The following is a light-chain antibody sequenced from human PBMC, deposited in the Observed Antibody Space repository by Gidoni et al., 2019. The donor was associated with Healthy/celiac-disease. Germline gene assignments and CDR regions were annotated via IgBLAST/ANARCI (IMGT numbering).Light chain of an antibody. CDR2: GKN. J-gene: IGLJ2*01. V-gene: IGLV3-19*01. Sequence: SSELTPDPAVSVALGQTVRITCQGDSLRSYYASWYQQKPGKAPVLVIYGKNNRPSGIPDRFSGSSSGNTASLTITGAQAEDEADYYCNSRDSSGNRRGVFGGGTKLTVL. CDR1: SLRSYY. CDR3: NSRDSSGNRRGV.